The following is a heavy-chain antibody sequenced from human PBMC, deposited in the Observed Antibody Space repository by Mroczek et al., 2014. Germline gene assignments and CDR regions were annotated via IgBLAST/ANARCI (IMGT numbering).Heavy chain of an antibody. CDR1: GFTFSSYG. CDR3: AKAGGVVIIPRSYDYYYYGMDV. Sequence: SGGGVVQPGRSLRLSCAASGFTFSSYGMHWVRQAPGKGLEWVAVISYDGSNKYYADSVKGRFTISRDNSKNTLYLQMNSLRAEDTAVYYCAKAGGVVIIPRSYDYYYYGMDVWGQGTTVTVSS. CDR2: ISYDGSNK. D-gene: IGHD3-3*01. V-gene: IGHV3-30*18. J-gene: IGHJ6*02.